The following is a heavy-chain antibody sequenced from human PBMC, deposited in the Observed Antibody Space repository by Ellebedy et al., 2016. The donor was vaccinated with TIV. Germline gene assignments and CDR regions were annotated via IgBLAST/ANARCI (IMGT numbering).Heavy chain of an antibody. CDR1: GFTFNRFA. CDR2: ISGSGATT. D-gene: IGHD2-15*01. J-gene: IGHJ6*01. Sequence: GGSLRLSCAASGFTFNRFAMTWVRQAPGKGLEWVSTISGSGATTYYADSVKGRFNISRDNSNDTVHLHMSSLRVEDTALYYCAKDEGGVFIKILVVESRLNAMGVWGQGTTVSVSS. V-gene: IGHV3-23*01. CDR3: AKDEGGVFIKILVVESRLNAMGV.